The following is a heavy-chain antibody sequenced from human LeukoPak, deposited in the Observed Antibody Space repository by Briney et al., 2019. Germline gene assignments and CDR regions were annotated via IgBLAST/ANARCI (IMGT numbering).Heavy chain of an antibody. J-gene: IGHJ3*02. CDR1: GGSISSSSYY. Sequence: SETLSLTCTVSGGSISSSSYYWGWIRQPPGKGLEWIGSIYYSGGTYYNPSLKSRVTISVDTSKNQFSLKLSSVTAADTAVYYCARQRTYYDFWSGYYLQAFDIWGQGTMVTVSS. V-gene: IGHV4-39*01. CDR2: IYYSGGT. D-gene: IGHD3-3*01. CDR3: ARQRTYYDFWSGYYLQAFDI.